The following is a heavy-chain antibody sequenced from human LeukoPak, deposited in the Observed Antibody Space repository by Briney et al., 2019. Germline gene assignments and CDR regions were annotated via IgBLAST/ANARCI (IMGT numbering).Heavy chain of an antibody. CDR1: GYTFTSYY. Sequence: ASVKVSCKASGYTFTSYYMHWVRQAPGQGLEWMGIINPSGGSTSYAQKFQGRVTMTRDTSTSTVYMELSSLRSEDTAVYYCATYIAAGPDFDYWGQGTLVTVSS. CDR2: INPSGGST. V-gene: IGHV1-46*01. CDR3: ATYIAAGPDFDY. J-gene: IGHJ4*02. D-gene: IGHD6-13*01.